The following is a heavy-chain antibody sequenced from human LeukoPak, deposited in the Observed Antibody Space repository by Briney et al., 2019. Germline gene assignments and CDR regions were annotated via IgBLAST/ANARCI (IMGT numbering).Heavy chain of an antibody. CDR1: GFNFDSSG. J-gene: IGHJ4*02. CDR2: IRYDGSNK. V-gene: IGHV3-30*02. CDR3: ARERRRIPPYYFDY. D-gene: IGHD2-15*01. Sequence: GGSLSLSCAVAGFNFDSSGIHWVRQAPGKGLGWVAFIRYDGSNKYYADSVKGRFTISRDNSKNTLYLQMNSLRAEDTAVYYCARERRRIPPYYFDYWGQGTLVTVSS.